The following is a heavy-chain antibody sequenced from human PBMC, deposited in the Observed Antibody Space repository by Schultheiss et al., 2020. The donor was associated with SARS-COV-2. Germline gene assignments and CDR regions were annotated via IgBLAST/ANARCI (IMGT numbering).Heavy chain of an antibody. V-gene: IGHV3-74*01. CDR1: GFTFSSYW. CDR3: AREVSVDTESRFDP. D-gene: IGHD5-18*01. J-gene: IGHJ5*02. CDR2: INSDGSST. Sequence: GGSLRLSCAASGFTFSSYWMHWVRQAPGKGLVWVSRINSDGSSTSYADSVKGRCTVSRDNSRNTLFLQMNSLRADDTAVYYCAREVSVDTESRFDPWGHGALVTVSS.